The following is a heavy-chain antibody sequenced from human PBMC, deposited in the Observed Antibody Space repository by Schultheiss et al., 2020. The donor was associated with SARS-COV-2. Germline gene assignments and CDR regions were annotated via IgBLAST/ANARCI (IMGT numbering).Heavy chain of an antibody. J-gene: IGHJ4*02. CDR1: GYSFTSYW. V-gene: IGHV5-51*01. CDR2: IYPGDSDT. CDR3: ARAPSHRWPVRDY. D-gene: IGHD6-19*01. Sequence: GGSLRLSCKGSGYSFTSYWIGWVRQMPGKGLEWMGIIYPGDSDTRYSPSFQGQVTISADKSISTAYLQWSSLKASDTAMYYCARAPSHRWPVRDYWGQGTLVTVCS.